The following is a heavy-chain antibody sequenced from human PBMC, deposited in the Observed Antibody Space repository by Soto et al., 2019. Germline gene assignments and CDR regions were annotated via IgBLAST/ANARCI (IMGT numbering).Heavy chain of an antibody. CDR1: DFDFSSYG. D-gene: IGHD3-10*01. J-gene: IGHJ4*02. V-gene: IGHV3-30*03. CDR3: ATDSGWRIRNYDT. CDR2: SSYDGRET. Sequence: PGGSLRLSCAASDFDFSSYGIHWVRQAPGKVLELVAASSYDGRETFYAYSAKGRFTVSKEMSNKTAFLQMNALRHEDTAVYFCATDSGWRIRNYDTWGQATLV.